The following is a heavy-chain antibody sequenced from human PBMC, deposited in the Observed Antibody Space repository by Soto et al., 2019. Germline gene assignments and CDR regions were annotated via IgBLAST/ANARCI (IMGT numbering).Heavy chain of an antibody. CDR2: IKQDGSEK. J-gene: IGHJ3*02. CDR3: ARAFNDYVWGSYRYAFDI. D-gene: IGHD3-16*02. CDR1: GFTFSSYW. V-gene: IGHV3-7*05. Sequence: GGSLRLSCAASGFTFSSYWMSWVRQAPGKGLEWVANIKQDGSEKYYVDSVKGRFTISRDNAKNSLYLQMNSLRAEDTAVYYCARAFNDYVWGSYRYAFDIWGQGTMVTVSS.